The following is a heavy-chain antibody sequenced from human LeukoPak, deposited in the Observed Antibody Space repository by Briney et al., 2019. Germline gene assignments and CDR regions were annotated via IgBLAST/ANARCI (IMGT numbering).Heavy chain of an antibody. V-gene: IGHV3-30*18. Sequence: GGSLRLSCAASGFTFSSYGMLWVRQAPGKGLEWVAVISYDGSNKYYADSVKGRFTISRDNSKNTLYLQMNSLRAEDTAVYYCAKDSGTKSSGTTDYWGQGTLVTVSS. D-gene: IGHD6-19*01. CDR3: AKDSGTKSSGTTDY. CDR2: ISYDGSNK. CDR1: GFTFSSYG. J-gene: IGHJ4*02.